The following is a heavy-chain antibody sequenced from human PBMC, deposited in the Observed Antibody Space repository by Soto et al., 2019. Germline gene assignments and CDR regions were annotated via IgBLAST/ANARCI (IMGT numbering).Heavy chain of an antibody. CDR1: GYTFTGYY. J-gene: IGHJ6*02. D-gene: IGHD3-22*01. Sequence: ASVKVSCKASGYTFTGYYMHWVRQAPGQGLEWMGWINPNSGGTNYAQKFQGWVTMTRDTSISTAYMELSRLRSDDTAVYYCARDSGFETYYYDSSGYLRPYYYYGMDVWGQGTTVTVSS. V-gene: IGHV1-2*04. CDR3: ARDSGFETYYYDSSGYLRPYYYYGMDV. CDR2: INPNSGGT.